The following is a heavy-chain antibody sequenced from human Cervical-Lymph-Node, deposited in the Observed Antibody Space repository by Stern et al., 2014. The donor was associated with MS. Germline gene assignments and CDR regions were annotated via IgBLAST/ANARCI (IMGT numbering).Heavy chain of an antibody. V-gene: IGHV5-51*03. CDR2: IYPGDSDT. D-gene: IGHD6-19*01. Sequence: EVQLVESGAEVKEPGESLKISCEASGYSFSTYWIAWVRQMPGKGLEWVGIIYPGDSDTRYSPSFQGQVSISADESISTAYLQWSSLKASDTAMYYCARREVGHSSGTLDYWGQGTQVTVSS. CDR1: GYSFSTYW. J-gene: IGHJ4*02. CDR3: ARREVGHSSGTLDY.